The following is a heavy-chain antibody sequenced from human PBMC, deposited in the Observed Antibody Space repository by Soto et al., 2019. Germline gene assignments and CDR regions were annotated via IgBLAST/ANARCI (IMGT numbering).Heavy chain of an antibody. V-gene: IGHV1-18*01. J-gene: IGHJ4*02. Sequence: QVQLVQSGAEVMKPGASVKVSCKASGYTFTTNGISWVRQAPGQGLEWMGWISPDNGNTNYVEKFQGRVTMITDTPTSTAYMELRSLRSDDTAVYYCVRDVYHVTTTGGPDYWGQGTLVTVSS. CDR3: VRDVYHVTTTGGPDY. CDR1: GYTFTTNG. D-gene: IGHD1-1*01. CDR2: ISPDNGNT.